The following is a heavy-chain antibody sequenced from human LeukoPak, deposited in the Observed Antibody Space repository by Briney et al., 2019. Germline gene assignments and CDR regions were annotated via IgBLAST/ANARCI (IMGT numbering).Heavy chain of an antibody. CDR3: ARDRYSGSYTSLDY. CDR2: INSDGSST. Sequence: GGSLRLSCAASGFTFSSYWMHWVRQAPGKGLVWVSRINSDGSSTSYADSVKGRFTISRDNAKNTLYLQMNSLRVEDTAVYYCARDRYSGSYTSLDYWGQGTLVTVSS. CDR1: GFTFSSYW. J-gene: IGHJ4*02. D-gene: IGHD1-26*01. V-gene: IGHV3-74*01.